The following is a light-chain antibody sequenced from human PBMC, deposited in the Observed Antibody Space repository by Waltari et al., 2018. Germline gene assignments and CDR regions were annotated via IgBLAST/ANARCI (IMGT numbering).Light chain of an antibody. CDR2: AAS. V-gene: IGKV1-39*01. CDR1: QSISSY. Sequence: DIQMTQSPSSLSASVGDRVTITCRASQSISSYLNWYQQKPGKAPKLLIYAASNLQSGVPLRFSGSGSGTDFTLTISSLQPEDFATYYCQQSDSTRTFGQGTKVEIK. J-gene: IGKJ1*01. CDR3: QQSDSTRT.